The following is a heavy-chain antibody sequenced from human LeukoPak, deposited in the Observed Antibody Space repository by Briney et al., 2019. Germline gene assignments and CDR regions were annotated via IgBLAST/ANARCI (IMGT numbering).Heavy chain of an antibody. CDR3: AREHRVAAAAYDY. V-gene: IGHV4-4*07. D-gene: IGHD6-13*01. Sequence: SETLSLTCTVSGGSISSYYWSWIRQPPGKGLEWIGRIYTSGSTNYNPSLKSRVTMSVDTSKNQFSLKLSSVTAADTAVYYCAREHRVAAAAYDYWGQGTLVTVSS. J-gene: IGHJ4*02. CDR1: GGSISSYY. CDR2: IYTSGST.